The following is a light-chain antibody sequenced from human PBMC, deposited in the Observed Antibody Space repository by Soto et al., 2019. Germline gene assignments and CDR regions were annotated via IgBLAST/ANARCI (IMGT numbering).Light chain of an antibody. CDR3: QKYGSSPLT. V-gene: IGKV3-20*01. CDR1: QSVSSSY. Sequence: EIVLTQSPGTLSLSPGERATLSCRASQSVSSSYLAWYQQKPGQAPRLLIYGASSRATGIPDRFSGSGSGTDFTLPISRLEREDFAVYFCQKYGSSPLTFGGGTKVELK. J-gene: IGKJ4*01. CDR2: GAS.